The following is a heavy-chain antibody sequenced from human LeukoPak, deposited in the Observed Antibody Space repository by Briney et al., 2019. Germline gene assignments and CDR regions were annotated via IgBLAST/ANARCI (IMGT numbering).Heavy chain of an antibody. CDR1: GFTFSGYS. CDR2: IKHDGSEK. V-gene: IGHV3-7*01. CDR3: ATDRGWRTSGYYLYYFEY. Sequence: GGSLRLSCTASGFTFSGYSMNWIRQAPGKGLEWVASIKHDGSEKYYVDSVRGRFTISRDNTKNSLYLQMSSLRAEDTAVYYCATDRGWRTSGYYLYYFEYWGQGTLVTFSS. D-gene: IGHD3-3*01. J-gene: IGHJ4*02.